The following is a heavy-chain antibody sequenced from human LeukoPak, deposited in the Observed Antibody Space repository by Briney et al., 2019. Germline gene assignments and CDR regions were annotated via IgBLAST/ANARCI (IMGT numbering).Heavy chain of an antibody. CDR1: GFTFNSYW. D-gene: IGHD2-15*01. Sequence: GGSLRLSCAASGFTFNSYWMSWVRQAPGKGLEWVGNIKQDGSAKFYVDSVKGRFTISRDNANNSLYLQMNSLRVEDAAVYYCARDPMSGRFDYWGQGTQVIVSS. J-gene: IGHJ4*02. CDR2: IKQDGSAK. V-gene: IGHV3-7*04. CDR3: ARDPMSGRFDY.